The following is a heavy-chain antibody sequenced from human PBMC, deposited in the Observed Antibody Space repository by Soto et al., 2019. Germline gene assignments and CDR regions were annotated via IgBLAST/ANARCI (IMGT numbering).Heavy chain of an antibody. CDR3: TILRVYYDSSGYYYSPVGYYFDY. CDR1: GYTLTELS. Sequence: ASVKVSCQVSGYTLTELSMHWVRQAPGKGLEWMGGFDPEDGETIYAQKFQGRVTMTEDTSTDTAYMELSSLRSEDTAVYYCTILRVYYDSSGYYYSPVGYYFDYWGQGTLVTVSS. V-gene: IGHV1-24*01. CDR2: FDPEDGET. D-gene: IGHD3-22*01. J-gene: IGHJ4*02.